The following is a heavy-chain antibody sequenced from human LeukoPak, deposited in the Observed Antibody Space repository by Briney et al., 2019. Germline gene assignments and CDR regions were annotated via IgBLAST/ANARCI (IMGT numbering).Heavy chain of an antibody. V-gene: IGHV4-61*02. CDR3: ARHRFRWYFDY. Sequence: SETLSLTCTVSDGSISSGSYYWSWIRQSAGKGLEWIGRVYTSGSTNYNPSLKSRVTISVDTSKNQFSLKLNSVTAADTAVYYCARHRFRWYFDYWGQGTLVTVSS. CDR1: DGSISSGSYY. J-gene: IGHJ4*02. CDR2: VYTSGST. D-gene: IGHD6-13*01.